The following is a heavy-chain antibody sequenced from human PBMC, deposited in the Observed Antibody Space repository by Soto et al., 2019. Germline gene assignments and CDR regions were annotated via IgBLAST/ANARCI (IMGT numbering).Heavy chain of an antibody. J-gene: IGHJ6*02. CDR2: IWYDGSNK. D-gene: IGHD2-21*01. CDR1: GFTFSSYG. CDR3: ARPPFQGVRAPHYCYYYGMDV. V-gene: IGHV3-33*01. Sequence: PGGSLRLSCAASGFTFSSYGMHWVRQAPGKGLEWVAVIWYDGSNKYYADSVKGRFTISRDNSKNTLYLQMNSLRAEDTAVYYCARPPFQGVRAPHYCYYYGMDVWGQGTTVTVSS.